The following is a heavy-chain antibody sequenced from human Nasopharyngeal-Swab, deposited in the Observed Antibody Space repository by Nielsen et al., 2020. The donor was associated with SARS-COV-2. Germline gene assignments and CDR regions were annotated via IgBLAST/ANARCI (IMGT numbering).Heavy chain of an antibody. V-gene: IGHV3-13*04. D-gene: IGHD3-10*01. Sequence: GGSLRLSCSAYGFTFSTYDMHWVRQATGKGLEWVSAIGTAGDTFYPASVKGRFTISRENAKNSLSLQMNSLRAGDTDVYYCARGVGFGELIGATFDLWGQGTMVTVSS. CDR1: GFTFSTYD. CDR2: IGTAGDT. CDR3: ARGVGFGELIGATFDL. J-gene: IGHJ3*01.